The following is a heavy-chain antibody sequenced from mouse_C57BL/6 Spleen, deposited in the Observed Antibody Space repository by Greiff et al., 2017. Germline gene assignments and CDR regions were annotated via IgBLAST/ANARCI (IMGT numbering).Heavy chain of an antibody. V-gene: IGHV1-59*01. Sequence: QVQLQQPGAELVRPGTSVKLSCKASGYTFTSYWMHWVKQRPGQGLEWIGVIDPSDSYTNYNQKFKGQATLTVDTSSSTAYMQRSSLTSEDAAVYYCAIITTVVAGDAMDYWGQGTSVTVSS. CDR2: IDPSDSYT. CDR3: AIITTVVAGDAMDY. CDR1: GYTFTSYW. J-gene: IGHJ4*01. D-gene: IGHD1-1*01.